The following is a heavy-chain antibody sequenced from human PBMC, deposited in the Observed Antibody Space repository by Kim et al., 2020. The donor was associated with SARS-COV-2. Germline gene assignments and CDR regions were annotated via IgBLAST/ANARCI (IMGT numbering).Heavy chain of an antibody. V-gene: IGHV3-30*18. CDR1: GFTFSSYG. D-gene: IGHD2-2*03. Sequence: GGSLRLSCAASGFTFSSYGMHWVRQAPGKGLEWVAVISYDGSNKYYADSVKGRFTISRDNSKNTLYLQMNSLRAEDTAVYYCAKDSFTLMDPRDDYWGQGTLVTVSS. CDR2: ISYDGSNK. J-gene: IGHJ4*02. CDR3: AKDSFTLMDPRDDY.